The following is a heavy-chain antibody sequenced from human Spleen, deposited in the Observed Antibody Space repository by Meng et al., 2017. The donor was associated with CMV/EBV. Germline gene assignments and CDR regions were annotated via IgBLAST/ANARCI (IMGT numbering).Heavy chain of an antibody. D-gene: IGHD2-2*01. CDR2: IIPIFGTA. V-gene: IGHV1-69*05. J-gene: IGHJ6*02. Sequence: SVKVSCKASGGTFSNFAISWVRQAPGQGLEWMGGIIPIFGTANYAQKFQGRVTITTDESTSTAYMELSSLRSEDTAVYYCARASFMAAISMYYYYYGMDVWGQGTTVTVSS. CDR3: ARASFMAAISMYYYYYGMDV. CDR1: GGTFSNFA.